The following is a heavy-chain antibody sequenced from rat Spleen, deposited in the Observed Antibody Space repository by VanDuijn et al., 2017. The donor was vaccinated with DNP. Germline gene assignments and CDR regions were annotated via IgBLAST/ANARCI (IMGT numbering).Heavy chain of an antibody. Sequence: EVQLVESGGDLVQPGRSLKLSCAASGFTFSDYYMAWVRQAPTKGLEWVAYISYDGGSTYYGDSVKSRFTISRDNAKSTLYLQMNSLRSEDMATYYGASWGIRAYYFDSWGQGVMVTVSS. D-gene: IGHD4-3*01. CDR3: ASWGIRAYYFDS. J-gene: IGHJ2*01. CDR1: GFTFSDYY. V-gene: IGHV5-22*01. CDR2: ISYDGGST.